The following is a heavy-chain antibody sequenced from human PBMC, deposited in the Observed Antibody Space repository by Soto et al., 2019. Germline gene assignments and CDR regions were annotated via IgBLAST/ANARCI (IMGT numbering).Heavy chain of an antibody. Sequence: QVQLVESGGGVVQPGRSLRLSCAASGFTFSSYAMHWVRQAPGKGLEWVAVISYDGSNKYYADSVKGRFTISRDNSKNALYLQMNSLRAEDTAVYYCAREGSSGLYFDYWCQGTLVTVSS. V-gene: IGHV3-30-3*01. CDR3: AREGSSGLYFDY. D-gene: IGHD6-19*01. CDR2: ISYDGSNK. CDR1: GFTFSSYA. J-gene: IGHJ4*02.